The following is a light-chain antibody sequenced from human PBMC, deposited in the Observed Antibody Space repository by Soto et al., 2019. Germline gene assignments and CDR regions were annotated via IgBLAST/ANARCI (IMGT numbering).Light chain of an antibody. Sequence: EIVLTQSPGTLSLSPGERATLSCRASQSVSNNYLAWYQQKPGQAPRLLIYGPSNRATGIPDRFSGSGSGTDFTLTISRLEPEEFAVYYCQQYGSSGTFGQGTKVEI. CDR2: GPS. CDR1: QSVSNNY. V-gene: IGKV3-20*01. J-gene: IGKJ1*01. CDR3: QQYGSSGT.